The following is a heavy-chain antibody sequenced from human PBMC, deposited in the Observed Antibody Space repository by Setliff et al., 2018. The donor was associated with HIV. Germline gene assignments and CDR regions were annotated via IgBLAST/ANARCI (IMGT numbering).Heavy chain of an antibody. CDR2: IIPLYNIP. J-gene: IGHJ3*02. D-gene: IGHD6-19*01. CDR3: ARDQTGVAAVAFGGGSAWSDEGFDI. V-gene: IGHV1-69*04. CDR1: GGTLSNYV. Sequence: WASVTVSCKTSGGTLSNYVITWVRQAPGQGLEWMGMIIPLYNIPAYAQKFQGGVTCTADKSTSTANMELSSLSSEDTAVYSGARDQTGVAAVAFGGGSAWSDEGFDIRGQGTMVTVS.